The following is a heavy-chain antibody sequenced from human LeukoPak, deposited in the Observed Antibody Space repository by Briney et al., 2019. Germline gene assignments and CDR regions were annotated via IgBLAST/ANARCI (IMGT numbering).Heavy chain of an antibody. J-gene: IGHJ4*02. V-gene: IGHV4-38-2*02. CDR2: IFHSGST. Sequence: PSETLSLICTVSGYSISSGYHWGWVRQPPGKGLEWIGTIFHSGSTYYNPSLKSRVTISVDTSKNQFSLKLSSVTAADTAVYYCARDLGYGCNDYWGQGTLVTVSS. D-gene: IGHD4-23*01. CDR3: ARDLGYGCNDY. CDR1: GYSISSGYH.